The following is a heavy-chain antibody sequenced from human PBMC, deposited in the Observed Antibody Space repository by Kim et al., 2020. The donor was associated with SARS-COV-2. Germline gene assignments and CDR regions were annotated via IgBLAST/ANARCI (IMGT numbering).Heavy chain of an antibody. D-gene: IGHD1-26*01. J-gene: IGHJ3*02. V-gene: IGHV4-34*01. CDR2: INHSGST. CDR3: ARMSYFQLGAFDI. CDR1: GGSFSGYY. Sequence: SETLSLTCAVYGGSFSGYYWSWIRQPPGKGLEWIGEINHSGSTNYNPSLKSRVTISVDTSKNQFSLKLSSVTAADTAVYYCARMSYFQLGAFDIWGQGTMFTVSS.